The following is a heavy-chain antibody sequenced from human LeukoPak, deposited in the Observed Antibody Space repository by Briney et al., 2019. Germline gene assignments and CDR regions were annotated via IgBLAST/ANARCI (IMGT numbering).Heavy chain of an antibody. V-gene: IGHV4-4*07. CDR2: IYTSGST. CDR3: AREGAYGDYVSYSLY. D-gene: IGHD4-17*01. CDR1: GGSISSYY. Sequence: SETLSLTCTVSGGSISSYYWSWIRQPAGKGLEWIGRIYTSGSTNYNPSLKSRVTISVDTSKNQFSLKLSSVTAADTAVYYCAREGAYGDYVSYSLYWGQGTLVTVSS. J-gene: IGHJ4*02.